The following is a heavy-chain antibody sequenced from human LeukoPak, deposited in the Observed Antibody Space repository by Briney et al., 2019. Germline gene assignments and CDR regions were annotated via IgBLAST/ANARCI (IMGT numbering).Heavy chain of an antibody. CDR2: IYYSGST. D-gene: IGHD3-22*01. V-gene: IGHV4-39*07. Sequence: KPSETLSLTCAVSGASISSSSYYWGWIRQPPGKGLEWIGSIYYSGSTYHNAYLKSRVTISVDTSKNQFSLKLNSVTAADTAVYYCAKTSGSSGYLPFDYWGQGTLVTVSS. J-gene: IGHJ4*02. CDR1: GASISSSSYY. CDR3: AKTSGSSGYLPFDY.